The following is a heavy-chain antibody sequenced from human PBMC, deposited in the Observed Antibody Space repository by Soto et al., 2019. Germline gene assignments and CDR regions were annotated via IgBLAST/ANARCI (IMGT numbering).Heavy chain of an antibody. J-gene: IGHJ5*02. D-gene: IGHD1-1*01. CDR2: ISYDGSNK. V-gene: IGHV3-30*18. CDR3: AKTVDNWNAPPNWFDP. CDR1: GFTFSSYG. Sequence: GGSLRLSCAASGFTFSSYGMHWVRQAPGKGLEWVAVISYDGSNKYYADSVKGRFTISRDNSKNTLYLQMNSLRAEDTAVYYCAKTVDNWNAPPNWFDPWGQGTLVTVSS.